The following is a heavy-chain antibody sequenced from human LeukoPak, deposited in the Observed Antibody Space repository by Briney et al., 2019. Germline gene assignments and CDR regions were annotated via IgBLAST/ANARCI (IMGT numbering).Heavy chain of an antibody. CDR1: GFTFGSYG. J-gene: IGHJ4*02. D-gene: IGHD6-6*01. Sequence: PGGSLRLSCAASGFTFGSYGMHWVRQAPGKGLEWVAVISYDGSNKYYADSVKGRFTISRDNSKNTLYLQMNSLRAEDTAVYYCAKEGSSSSSVDYWGQGTLVTVSS. CDR2: ISYDGSNK. CDR3: AKEGSSSSSVDY. V-gene: IGHV3-30*18.